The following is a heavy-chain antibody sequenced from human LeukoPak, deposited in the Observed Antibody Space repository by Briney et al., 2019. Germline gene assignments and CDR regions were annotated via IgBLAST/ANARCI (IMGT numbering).Heavy chain of an antibody. J-gene: IGHJ4*02. CDR2: IYYSGST. V-gene: IGHV4-31*03. CDR3: ARDYDSSGYLYFDY. D-gene: IGHD3-22*01. CDR1: GGSISSGGYY. Sequence: SETLSLTCTVSGGSISSGGYYWSWLRQHPGKGLEWIGYIYYSGSTYYNPSLKSRVTISVDTSKNQFSLKLSSVTAADTAVYYCARDYDSSGYLYFDYWGQGTLVTVSS.